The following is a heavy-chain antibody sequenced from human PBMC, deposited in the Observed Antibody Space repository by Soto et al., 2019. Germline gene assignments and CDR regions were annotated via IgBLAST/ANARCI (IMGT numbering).Heavy chain of an antibody. J-gene: IGHJ6*02. D-gene: IGHD2-15*01. CDR2: IIPIFGTA. CDR1: GGTFSSYA. V-gene: IGHV1-69*01. CDR3: ASGYCSGGSCSPLNYYYDGMDV. Sequence: QVQLVQSGAEVKKPGSSVKVSCKASGGTFSSYAISWVRQAPGQGLEWMGGIIPIFGTANYAQKFQGRVTITADEATSTAYMELSRLRSEDTAVYYCASGYCSGGSCSPLNYYYDGMDVWGQGTTVTVSS.